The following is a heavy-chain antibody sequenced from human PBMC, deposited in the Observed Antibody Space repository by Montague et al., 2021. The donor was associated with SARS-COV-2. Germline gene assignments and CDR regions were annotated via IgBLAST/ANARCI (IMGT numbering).Heavy chain of an antibody. D-gene: IGHD2/OR15-2a*01. CDR3: ARNRLSVFDF. V-gene: IGHV2-70*01. J-gene: IGHJ4*02. CDR2: IDWTHDQ. CDR1: GFSLTTPGVS. Sequence: PALVTPTQTLTLTCSFSGFSLTTPGVSVGWIRQPPGRALEWLALIDWTHDQYYSKSLGTRLTISPGTSKSQVVLTLTNVDTVDTATYYCARNRLSVFDFWGQGTLVTVSS.